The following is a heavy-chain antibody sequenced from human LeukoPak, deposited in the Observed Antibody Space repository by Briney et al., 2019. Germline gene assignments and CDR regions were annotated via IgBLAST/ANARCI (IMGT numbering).Heavy chain of an antibody. J-gene: IGHJ5*02. Sequence: SETLSLTCAVYGGSFSGYYWSWIRQPPGKGLEWIGEINHSGSTNYNPSLKSRVTISVDTSKNQFSLKLSSVTAADTAVYYCARGVQLWLNNWFDPWGQGTLSPSPQ. CDR2: INHSGST. CDR1: GGSFSGYY. CDR3: ARGVQLWLNNWFDP. D-gene: IGHD5-18*01. V-gene: IGHV4-34*01.